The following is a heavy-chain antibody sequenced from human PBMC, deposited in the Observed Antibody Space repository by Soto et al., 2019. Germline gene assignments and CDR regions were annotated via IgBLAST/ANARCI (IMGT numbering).Heavy chain of an antibody. J-gene: IGHJ2*01. D-gene: IGHD2-2*01. V-gene: IGHV3-23*01. CDR2: ISGSGGST. CDR1: GFTFSSYA. CDR3: AKPGGYCSSTSCENWYFDL. Sequence: EVQLLESGGGLVQPGGSLRLSCAASGFTFSSYAMSWVRQAPGKGLEWVSAISGSGGSTYYADSVKGRFTISRDNSKNTLYLRMNSLRAEDTAVYYCAKPGGYCSSTSCENWYFDLWGRGTLVTVSS.